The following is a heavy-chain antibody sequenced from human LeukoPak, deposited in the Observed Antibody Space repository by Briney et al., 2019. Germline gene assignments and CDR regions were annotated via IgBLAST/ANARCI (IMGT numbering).Heavy chain of an antibody. J-gene: IGHJ5*02. Sequence: SETLSLTCVVSAYSISSGYSWGWIRQPPGKGLEWIGSMYLSGTTYYNPSLKSRVTMSVDTSKNQFSLKLSSVTAADTAVYYCAREKIAAAGTEGWFDPWGQGTLVTVSS. D-gene: IGHD6-13*01. V-gene: IGHV4-38-2*02. CDR2: MYLSGTT. CDR3: AREKIAAAGTEGWFDP. CDR1: AYSISSGYS.